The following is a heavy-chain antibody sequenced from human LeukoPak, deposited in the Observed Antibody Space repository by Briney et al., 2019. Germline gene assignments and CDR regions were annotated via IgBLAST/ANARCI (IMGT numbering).Heavy chain of an antibody. CDR3: AREMGVVTAHGIDV. V-gene: IGHV4-39*02. CDR2: IYYSGST. D-gene: IGHD4-23*01. CDR1: GVSISSISSNNYH. J-gene: IGHJ6*02. Sequence: SSETLSLTCIVSGVSISSISSNNYHWGWIRQPPGKGLEWIGSIYYSGSTYYNPSLKSRVTISVDTSKNQFSLKLSSVTAADTALYYCAREMGVVTAHGIDVWGQGITVTVSS.